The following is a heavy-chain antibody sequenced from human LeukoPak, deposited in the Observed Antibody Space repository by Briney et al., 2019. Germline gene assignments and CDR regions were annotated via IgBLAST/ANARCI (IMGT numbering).Heavy chain of an antibody. CDR2: INPNSGGT. V-gene: IGHV1-2*02. CDR3: ARGRTRDTYHWFDP. D-gene: IGHD2-21*01. Sequence: ASVKVSCKASGYTFTGYYMHWVRQAPGQGLEWMGWINPNSGGTNYAQKFQGRVTMTRDTSISTAYMELSRLRSDDTAVYYCARGRTRDTYHWFDPWGQGTLVTVSS. J-gene: IGHJ5*02. CDR1: GYTFTGYY.